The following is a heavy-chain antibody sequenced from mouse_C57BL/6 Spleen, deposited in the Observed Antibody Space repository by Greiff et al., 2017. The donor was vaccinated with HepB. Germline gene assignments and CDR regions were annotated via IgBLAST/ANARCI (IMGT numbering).Heavy chain of an antibody. J-gene: IGHJ2*01. Sequence: VQLVESGAELVRPGTSVKVSCKASGYAFTNYLIEWVKQRPGQGLEWIGVINPGSGGTNYNEKFKGKATLTADKSSSTAYMQLRSLTSEDSAVYFCAIKTAQATDYWGQGTTRTVSS. CDR1: GYAFTNYL. V-gene: IGHV1-54*01. CDR3: AIKTAQATDY. D-gene: IGHD3-2*02. CDR2: INPGSGGT.